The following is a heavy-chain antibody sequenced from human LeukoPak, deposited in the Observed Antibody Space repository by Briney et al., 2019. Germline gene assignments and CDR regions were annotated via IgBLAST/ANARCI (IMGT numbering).Heavy chain of an antibody. J-gene: IGHJ4*02. CDR2: IYSGGST. Sequence: GGSLRLSCAASGFTVSSSYMTWVRQAPGKGLEWVSVIYSGGSTYYADSVKGRFTISRDNSKNTLYLQMNSLRAEDTAVYYCARGGLTITMFGVTIIRNFDYWGQGTLVTVSS. D-gene: IGHD3-3*01. CDR1: GFTVSSSY. CDR3: ARGGLTITMFGVTIIRNFDY. V-gene: IGHV3-53*01.